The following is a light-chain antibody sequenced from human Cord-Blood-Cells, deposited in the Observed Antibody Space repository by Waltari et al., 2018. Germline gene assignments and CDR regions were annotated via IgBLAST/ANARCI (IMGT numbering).Light chain of an antibody. J-gene: IGLJ3*02. CDR1: SGSLASTY. V-gene: IGLV6-57*01. Sequence: NFMLTQPHSVSDSPGKTVTISCTRSSGSLASTYMQWYQQRPSSSPTTVIDADNQRPSVVPDRFSGSIDSSSNAASLTISGLKTEDEADYYCQSYDSSNQVFGGGTKLTVL. CDR3: QSYDSSNQV. CDR2: ADN.